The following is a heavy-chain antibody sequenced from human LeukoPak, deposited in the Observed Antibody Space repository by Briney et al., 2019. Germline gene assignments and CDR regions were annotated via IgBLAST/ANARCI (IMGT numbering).Heavy chain of an antibody. CDR2: IYSGGST. V-gene: IGHV3-53*01. D-gene: IGHD3-22*01. Sequence: PGGSLRLSCAASGFTVSSNYMSWVRQAPGKGLEWVSVIYSGGSTYYADSVKGRFTISRDNSKNTLYLQMNSLRAEDTAVYYCATLYYYDSSGYYYFDYWGQGTLVTVSS. CDR1: GFTVSSNY. J-gene: IGHJ4*02. CDR3: ATLYYYDSSGYYYFDY.